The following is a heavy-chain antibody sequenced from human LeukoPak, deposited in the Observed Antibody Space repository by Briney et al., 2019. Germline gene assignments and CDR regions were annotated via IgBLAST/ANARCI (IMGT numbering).Heavy chain of an antibody. CDR2: ISAYNGNT. D-gene: IGHD6-13*01. J-gene: IGHJ6*03. CDR3: ARAVSWTDYYYYMDV. CDR1: GYTFTSYG. Sequence: ASVKVSCKASGYTFTSYGISWVRQAPGQGLEWMGWISAYNGNTNYAQKLQGRVTMTTDTSTSTAYMELRSLRSDDTAVYYCARAVSWTDYYYYMDVWGKGTTVTVSS. V-gene: IGHV1-18*01.